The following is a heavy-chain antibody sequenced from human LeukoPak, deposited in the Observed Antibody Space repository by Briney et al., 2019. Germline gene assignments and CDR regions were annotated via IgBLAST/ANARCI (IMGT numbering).Heavy chain of an antibody. CDR2: ISGSGDST. CDR1: GFTFSNYV. CDR3: AKGRYHGSGSYLNSHAY. D-gene: IGHD3-10*01. Sequence: GGYLRLTCAASGFTFSNYVMSWVRQAPGKGLEWVSLISGSGDSTYYADSVKGRFTIARDNSKNTLYLQMNSLSAEDMAVYSCAKGRYHGSGSYLNSHAYWGQGTLVTVSS. J-gene: IGHJ4*02. V-gene: IGHV3-23*01.